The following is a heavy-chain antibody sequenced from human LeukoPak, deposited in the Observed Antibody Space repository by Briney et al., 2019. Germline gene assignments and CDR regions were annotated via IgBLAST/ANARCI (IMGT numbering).Heavy chain of an antibody. CDR3: ARGRSGLSIAVAVEGD. CDR2: ISYDGSNK. CDR1: GFTFSSYA. Sequence: GGSLRLSCAASGFTFSSYAMHWVRQAPGKGLEWVAVISYDGSNKYYADSVKGRFTISRDNSKNTLYLQMNSLRAEDTAVYYCARGRSGLSIAVAVEGDWGQGTLVTVSS. D-gene: IGHD6-19*01. J-gene: IGHJ4*02. V-gene: IGHV3-30-3*01.